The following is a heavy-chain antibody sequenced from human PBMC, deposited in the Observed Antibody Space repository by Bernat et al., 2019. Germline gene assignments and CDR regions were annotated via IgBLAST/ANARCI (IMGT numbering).Heavy chain of an antibody. CDR2: IYYSGST. CDR1: GFTLSSYA. Sequence: VLLVESGGGLVQPGGSLRLSCAVSGFTLSSYATNWVRQPPGKGLEWIGYIYYSGSTNYNPSLKSRVTISVDTSKNQFSLKLSSVTAADTAVYYCARGGYDFWSGYFGRFDYWGQGTLVTVSS. J-gene: IGHJ4*02. D-gene: IGHD3-3*01. V-gene: IGHV4-59*01. CDR3: ARGGYDFWSGYFGRFDY.